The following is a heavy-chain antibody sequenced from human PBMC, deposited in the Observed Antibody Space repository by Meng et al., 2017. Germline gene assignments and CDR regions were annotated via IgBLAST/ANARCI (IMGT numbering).Heavy chain of an antibody. J-gene: IGHJ4*02. CDR2: ISYDGSNK. D-gene: IGHD3-22*01. CDR1: GFTFSSYA. Sequence: GESLKISCAASGFTFSSYAMHWVRQAPGKGLEWVAVISYDGSNKYYADSVKGRFTISRDNSKNTLYLQMNSLRAEDTAVYYCARELGNYYDSSGYYPFDYWGQGNLVNGAS. V-gene: IGHV3-30*01. CDR3: ARELGNYYDSSGYYPFDY.